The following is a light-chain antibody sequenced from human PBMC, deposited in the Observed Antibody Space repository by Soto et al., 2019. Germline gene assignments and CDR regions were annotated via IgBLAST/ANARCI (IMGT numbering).Light chain of an antibody. Sequence: EIVLTQSPGTLSLSPRERATLSCRASQSVSDNYLAWYQHKPGQAPRLLIYGASSRTPGIPDRFSGSGSGTDFTLTISRLEPEDFAIYYCQQYAASTRTFGQGTQVEVK. CDR2: GAS. CDR1: QSVSDNY. V-gene: IGKV3-20*01. CDR3: QQYAASTRT. J-gene: IGKJ1*01.